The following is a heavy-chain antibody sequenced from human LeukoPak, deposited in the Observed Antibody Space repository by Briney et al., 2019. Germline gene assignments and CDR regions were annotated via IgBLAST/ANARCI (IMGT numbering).Heavy chain of an antibody. V-gene: IGHV1-69*01. CDR2: IIPIFGTA. CDR1: GGTFSSYA. J-gene: IGHJ4*02. Sequence: SVKVSCKASGGTFSSYAISWVRQAPGQGPEWMGGIIPIFGTANYAQKFQGRVTITADESTSTAYMELSSLRSEDTAVYYCARIAVRANSNYFFGSDYWGQGTLVTVSS. D-gene: IGHD4-11*01. CDR3: ARIAVRANSNYFFGSDY.